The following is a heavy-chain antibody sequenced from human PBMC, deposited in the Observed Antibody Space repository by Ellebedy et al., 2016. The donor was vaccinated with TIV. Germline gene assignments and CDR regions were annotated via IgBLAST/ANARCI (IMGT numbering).Heavy chain of an antibody. Sequence: PGGSLRLSCAASGFTFNNAWMNWVRQAPGKGLEWVAVIWYDGSNKYYADSVKGRFTISRDNSKNTLYLQMNSLRAEDTAVYYCARAEYSSSSVDYWGQGTLVTVSS. D-gene: IGHD6-6*01. CDR1: GFTFNNAW. CDR2: IWYDGSNK. V-gene: IGHV3-33*08. CDR3: ARAEYSSSSVDY. J-gene: IGHJ4*02.